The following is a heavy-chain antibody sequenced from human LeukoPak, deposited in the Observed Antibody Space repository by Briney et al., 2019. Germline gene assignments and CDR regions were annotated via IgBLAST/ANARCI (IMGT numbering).Heavy chain of an antibody. CDR3: ARGSITMVRGVIYYFDY. CDR2: ISSSGSTI. CDR1: GFTFSSYE. J-gene: IGHJ4*02. D-gene: IGHD3-10*01. Sequence: PGGSLRLSCAASGFTFSSYEMNWVRQAPGKGLEWVSYISSSGSTIYYADSVKGRFTISRDNAKNSLYLQMNSLRAEGTAVYYCARGSITMVRGVIYYFDYWGQGTLVTVSS. V-gene: IGHV3-48*03.